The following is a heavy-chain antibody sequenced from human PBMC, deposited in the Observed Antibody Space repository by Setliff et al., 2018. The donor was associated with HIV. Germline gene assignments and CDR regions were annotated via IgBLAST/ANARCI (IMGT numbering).Heavy chain of an antibody. CDR2: IYYSGST. CDR3: ARRPPLTTGREYYFDF. CDR1: GGSISSYY. V-gene: IGHV4-59*08. J-gene: IGHJ4*02. D-gene: IGHD1-1*01. Sequence: SETLSLTCTVSGGSISSYYWNWIRQPPGKGLEWIGHIYYSGSTNYNPSLKSRVTISVDTSKNQFSLKLTSVTATDTDVYYCARRPPLTTGREYYFDFWGQGTLVTVSS.